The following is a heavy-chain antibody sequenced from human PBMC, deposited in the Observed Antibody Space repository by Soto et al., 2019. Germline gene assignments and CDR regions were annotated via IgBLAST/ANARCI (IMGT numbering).Heavy chain of an antibody. CDR2: ISSNGGST. Sequence: GALRLSCSASVFTFCSYPMHWVRQAPGKGLEYVSAISSNGGSTYYADSVKGRFTISRDNSKNTLYLQMSSLRAEDTAVYYCVKDRGITIFGVVTRRYFAYRGQGTLVTVSS. D-gene: IGHD3-3*01. CDR1: VFTFCSYP. CDR3: VKDRGITIFGVVTRRYFAY. V-gene: IGHV3-64D*08. J-gene: IGHJ4*02.